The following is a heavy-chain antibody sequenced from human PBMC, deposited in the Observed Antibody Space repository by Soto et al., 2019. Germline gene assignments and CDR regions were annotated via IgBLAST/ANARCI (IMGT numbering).Heavy chain of an antibody. V-gene: IGHV3-23*01. CDR3: AKDAGLSPGVRFYFDS. CDR1: GFTFSDYA. J-gene: IGHJ5*01. Sequence: PGGSLRLSCTASGFTFSDYAMSWVRQAPGKGLEWVSSHSGRGGTTYYAVSVKGRFTISRANSKNTLYLEMNSLRDEDTAIYHCAKDAGLSPGVRFYFDSWSQGTLVT. D-gene: IGHD7-27*01. CDR2: HSGRGGTT.